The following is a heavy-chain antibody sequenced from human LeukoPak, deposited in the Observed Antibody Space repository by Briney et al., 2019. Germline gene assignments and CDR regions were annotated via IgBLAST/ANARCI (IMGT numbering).Heavy chain of an antibody. V-gene: IGHV3-30-3*01. CDR2: ISYDGSNK. CDR1: GFTFSSYA. Sequence: GGSLRLSCAASGFTFSSYAMHWVRQAPGKGLEWVAVISYDGSNKYYADSVKGRFTISRDNSKNTLYLQMNSLRAGDTAVYYCARTMVATFSYWGQGTLVTVSS. J-gene: IGHJ4*02. CDR3: ARTMVATFSY. D-gene: IGHD5-12*01.